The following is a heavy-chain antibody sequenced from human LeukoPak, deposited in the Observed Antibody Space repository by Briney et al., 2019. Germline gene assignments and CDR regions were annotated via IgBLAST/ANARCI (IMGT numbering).Heavy chain of an antibody. CDR3: AREGAGGSWAGY. Sequence: ASAMVSCKASGYTFTVYYIHWVRQAPGQGLEWMGWINPNSGDTNYAQKFQGRVTVTRDTSISTAFMELNRLTSDDTAVYYCAREGAGGSWAGYWGQGTLVTVSS. V-gene: IGHV1-2*02. CDR2: INPNSGDT. CDR1: GYTFTVYY. J-gene: IGHJ4*02. D-gene: IGHD1-26*01.